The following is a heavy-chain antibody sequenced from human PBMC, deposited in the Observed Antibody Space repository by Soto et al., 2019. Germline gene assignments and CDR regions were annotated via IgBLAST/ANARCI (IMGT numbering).Heavy chain of an antibody. CDR1: SGSISSSNW. CDR2: IYHSGST. D-gene: IGHD2-15*01. Sequence: QVQLQESGPGLVKPSGTLSLTCAVSSGSISSSNWWSWVRQPPGKGLEWIGEIYHSGSTNYNPSLKRRVTISVDKSKNQFSLKLSSVTAADTAVYYCATQIHSAEWIRAFDIWGQGTMVTVSS. J-gene: IGHJ3*02. V-gene: IGHV4-4*02. CDR3: ATQIHSAEWIRAFDI.